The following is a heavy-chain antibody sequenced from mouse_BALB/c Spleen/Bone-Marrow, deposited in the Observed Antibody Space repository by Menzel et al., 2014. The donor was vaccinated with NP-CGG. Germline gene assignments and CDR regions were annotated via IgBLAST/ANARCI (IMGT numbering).Heavy chain of an antibody. CDR2: INPDSSTI. CDR3: ARLSYYGRFAC. J-gene: IGHJ3*01. CDR1: GFDFSRYW. D-gene: IGHD1-1*01. V-gene: IGHV4-1*02. Sequence: VQLKQAGGGLVQPGGSLKLSCAASGFDFSRYWMSWVRQAPGKGLEWIGEINPDSSTINYTPSLKDKFIISRDNAKNTLYLQMSKVRSEDTALYYCARLSYYGRFACWGQGTLVTVSA.